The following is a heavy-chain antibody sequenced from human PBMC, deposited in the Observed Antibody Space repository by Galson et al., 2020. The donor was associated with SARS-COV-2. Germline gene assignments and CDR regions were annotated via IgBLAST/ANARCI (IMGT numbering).Heavy chain of an antibody. V-gene: IGHV3-23*01. J-gene: IGHJ4*02. CDR3: AKDQGNDYGDGLVY. Sequence: GGSLRLSCAASGFTFSRYAMTWVRQAPGKGLEWVSRISGSGRSTYYADSVKDRFTISRDNAKDTLYVQMNSLRAEDTGVYFCAKDQGNDYGDGLVYWGQGSLVGVS. CDR1: GFTFSRYA. CDR2: ISGSGRST. D-gene: IGHD4-17*01.